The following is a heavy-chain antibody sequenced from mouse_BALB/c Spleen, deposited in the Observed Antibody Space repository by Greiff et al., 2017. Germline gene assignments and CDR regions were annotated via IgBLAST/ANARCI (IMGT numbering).Heavy chain of an antibody. CDR2: ISSGGSYT. D-gene: IGHD1-2*01. CDR3: ARVLLRLFDY. CDR1: GFTFSSYA. Sequence: EVQRVESGGGLVKPGGSLKLSCAASGFTFSSYAMSWVRQTPEKRLEWVATISSGGSYTYYPDSVTGRFTISRDNAKNTLYLEMSSLRSEDTAMYYCARVLLRLFDYWGQGTTLTVSS. J-gene: IGHJ2*01. V-gene: IGHV5-9-3*01.